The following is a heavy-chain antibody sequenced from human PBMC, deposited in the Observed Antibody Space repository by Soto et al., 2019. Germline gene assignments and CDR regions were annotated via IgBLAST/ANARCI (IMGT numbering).Heavy chain of an antibody. CDR1: GFIFSNYV. Sequence: EVQLVESGGGLVQPGGSLRLSCAASGFIFSNYVMNWVRQAPGKGLEWVSYVSITSSTIYYADSVKGRFTISRDNAKNSLYLQMNGLRAEDTAVYYCAREGRYSSGFDYWGQGTLVTVSS. D-gene: IGHD6-19*01. V-gene: IGHV3-48*03. CDR2: VSITSSTI. J-gene: IGHJ4*02. CDR3: AREGRYSSGFDY.